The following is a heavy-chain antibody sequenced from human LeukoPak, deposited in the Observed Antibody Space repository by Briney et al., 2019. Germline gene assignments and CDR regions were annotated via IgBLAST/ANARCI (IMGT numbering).Heavy chain of an antibody. V-gene: IGHV4-31*03. CDR3: ARGDWGGETFDY. CDR2: ISYSGST. D-gene: IGHD3-16*01. Sequence: SETLSLTCTVSGGSIRSGDYYWSWIRQHPRKGLEWIGYISYSGSTYYKSSLKSRVTISRDASKNQFSLRLSSVTAADTAVYYCARGDWGGETFDYWGQGTLVTVSS. J-gene: IGHJ4*02. CDR1: GGSIRSGDYY.